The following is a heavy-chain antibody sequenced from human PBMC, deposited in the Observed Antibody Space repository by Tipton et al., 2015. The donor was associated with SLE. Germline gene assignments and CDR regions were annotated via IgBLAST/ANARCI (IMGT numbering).Heavy chain of an antibody. CDR1: GGTFSSYA. D-gene: IGHD2-2*02. CDR2: IIPIFGTA. Sequence: QSGPEVKKPGSSVKVSCKASGGTFSSYAISWVRQAPGQGLEWMGRIIPIFGTANYAQKFQGRVTITADESTSTAYMELSSLRSEDTAVYYCARAVVPAAIRYYHGMDVWGQGTTVTVSS. V-gene: IGHV1-69*15. CDR3: ARAVVPAAIRYYHGMDV. J-gene: IGHJ6*02.